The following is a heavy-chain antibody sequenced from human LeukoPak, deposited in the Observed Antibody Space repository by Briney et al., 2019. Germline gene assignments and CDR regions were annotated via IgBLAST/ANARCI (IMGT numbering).Heavy chain of an antibody. CDR1: GFSFGSYA. V-gene: IGHV3-21*01. Sequence: GGSLRLSCAVSGFSFGSYAMGWVRQAPGKGLEWVSSISSSSSFIYYADSVKGRFTISRDNAKNSLYLQMNSLRADDTALYYCATRRDWGQGALVTVSS. J-gene: IGHJ4*02. CDR3: ATRRD. CDR2: ISSSSSFI.